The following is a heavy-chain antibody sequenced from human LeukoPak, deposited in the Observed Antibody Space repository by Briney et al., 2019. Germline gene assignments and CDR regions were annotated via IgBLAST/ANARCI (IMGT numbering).Heavy chain of an antibody. V-gene: IGHV4-59*01. D-gene: IGHD3-10*01. CDR3: AREGRLLWFGESTADAFDI. CDR2: IYYSGST. CDR1: GGSISSYY. J-gene: IGHJ3*02. Sequence: PSETLSLTCTVSGGSISSYYWSWIRQPPGKGLEWIEYIYYSGSTNYNPSLKSRVTISVDTSKNQFSLKLSSVTAADTAVYYCAREGRLLWFGESTADAFDIWGQGTMVTVSS.